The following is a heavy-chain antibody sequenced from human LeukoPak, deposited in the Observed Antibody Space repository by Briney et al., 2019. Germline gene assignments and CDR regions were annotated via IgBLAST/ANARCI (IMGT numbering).Heavy chain of an antibody. D-gene: IGHD2/OR15-2a*01. CDR2: IYYSGST. Sequence: PSETLSLTCTVSGGSISSGDYYWSWIRQPPGKGLEWIGYIYYSGSTYYNPSLKSRVTISVDTSKNQFSLKLSSVTAADTAVYYCSATIVVLTGYYYGMNVWGQGTTVTVSS. J-gene: IGHJ6*02. V-gene: IGHV4-30-4*01. CDR1: GGSISSGDYY. CDR3: SATIVVLTGYYYGMNV.